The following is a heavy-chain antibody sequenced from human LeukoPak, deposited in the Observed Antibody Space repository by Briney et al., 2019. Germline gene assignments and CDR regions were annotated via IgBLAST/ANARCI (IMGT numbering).Heavy chain of an antibody. CDR2: IYDSGST. CDR3: ARAPTWNYGMDV. Sequence: PSETLSLTCAVSGVSIRSSYYYWGWIRQPPGKGLEWIGSIYDSGSTCYNPSLKSRVAISVDASKNQFSLKLSSVTAADAAVYHCARAPTWNYGMDVWGQGTTVTVSS. CDR1: GVSIRSSYYY. V-gene: IGHV4-39*07. D-gene: IGHD2/OR15-2a*01. J-gene: IGHJ6*02.